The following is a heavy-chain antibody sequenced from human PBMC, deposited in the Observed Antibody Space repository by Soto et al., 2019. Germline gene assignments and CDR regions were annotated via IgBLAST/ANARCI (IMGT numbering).Heavy chain of an antibody. CDR2: IIPFFGTA. CDR1: GGTFSRSA. CDR3: AKFAESSGDFDY. D-gene: IGHD6-19*01. Sequence: QVQLEQSGAEVRKPGSSVKVSCKASGGTFSRSAISWVRQAPGQGLEWMGGIIPFFGTANYAQKFHGRVTITADEPTGTAYMELSSLTSEDTAIYYCAKFAESSGDFDYWGQGALITVSS. J-gene: IGHJ4*02. V-gene: IGHV1-69*01.